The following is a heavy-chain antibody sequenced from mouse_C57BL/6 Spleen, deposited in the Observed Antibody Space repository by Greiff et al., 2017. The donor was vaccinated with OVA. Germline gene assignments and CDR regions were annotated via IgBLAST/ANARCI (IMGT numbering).Heavy chain of an antibody. CDR3: ARGKGWFFAY. Sequence: EVQLVESGPGMVKPSQSLSLTCTVTGYSITSGYDWHWIRHFPGNKLEWMGYISYSGSTNYNPSLKSRISITHDTSKNHFFLKLNSVTTEDTATYCCARGKGWFFAYWGQGTLVTVSA. J-gene: IGHJ3*01. CDR2: ISYSGST. V-gene: IGHV3-1*01. CDR1: GYSITSGYD. D-gene: IGHD1-1*02.